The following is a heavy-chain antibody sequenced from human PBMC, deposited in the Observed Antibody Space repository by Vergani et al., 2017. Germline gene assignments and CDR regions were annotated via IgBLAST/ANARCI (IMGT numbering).Heavy chain of an antibody. CDR2: ISGSGGST. CDR3: AKADYYDSSGYYFPEYFQH. J-gene: IGHJ1*01. D-gene: IGHD3-22*01. V-gene: IGHV3-23*04. Sequence: EVQLVESGGGLVQPGGSLRLSCAASGFTFSSYAMSWVRQAPGTGLAWVSAISGSGGSTYYADSVKGLFTISRDNSKNTLYLQMNSLRAEDTAVYYCAKADYYDSSGYYFPEYFQHWGQGTLVTVSS. CDR1: GFTFSSYA.